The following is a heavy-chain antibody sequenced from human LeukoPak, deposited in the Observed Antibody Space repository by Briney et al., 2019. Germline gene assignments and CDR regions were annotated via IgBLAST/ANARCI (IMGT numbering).Heavy chain of an antibody. D-gene: IGHD1-26*01. J-gene: IGHJ6*03. CDR3: ARDGSGSYYSDYYYMDV. CDR1: GFTFSSYS. CDR2: IISSSSTI. V-gene: IGHV3-48*01. Sequence: PGGSLRLSCAASGFTFSSYSMNWVRQAPGKGLEWVSYIISSSSTIYYADSVKGRFTISRDNAKNSLYLQMNSLRAEDTAVYYCARDGSGSYYSDYYYMDVWGKGTTVTVSS.